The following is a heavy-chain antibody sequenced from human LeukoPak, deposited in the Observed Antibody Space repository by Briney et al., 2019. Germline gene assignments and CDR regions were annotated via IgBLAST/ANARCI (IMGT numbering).Heavy chain of an antibody. D-gene: IGHD3-22*01. Sequence: SETLSLTCTVSGGSISGWYWSWIRQPPGKGLEWIGYIYGSGYTNYSPSLKSRVTISVDTSKNQFSLKLSSVTAADTAVYYCARPSPGGYGPRKYYFDYWGQGTLVTVSS. CDR3: ARPSPGGYGPRKYYFDY. CDR1: GGSISGWY. J-gene: IGHJ4*02. CDR2: IYGSGYT. V-gene: IGHV4-59*12.